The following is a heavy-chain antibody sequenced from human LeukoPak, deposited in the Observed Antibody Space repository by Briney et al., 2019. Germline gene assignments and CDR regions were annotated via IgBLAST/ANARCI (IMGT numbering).Heavy chain of an antibody. CDR1: GFSFSAYG. CDR3: ARGSNIVVVPAAPDY. D-gene: IGHD2-2*01. CDR2: ISYDGSNK. V-gene: IGHV3-30*19. J-gene: IGHJ4*02. Sequence: GGSLRLSCAASGFSFSAYGVHWVRQAPGKGLEWVAVISYDGSNKYYADSVKGRFTISRDNSKNTLYLQMNSLRAEDTAVYYCARGSNIVVVPAAPDYWGQGTLVTVSS.